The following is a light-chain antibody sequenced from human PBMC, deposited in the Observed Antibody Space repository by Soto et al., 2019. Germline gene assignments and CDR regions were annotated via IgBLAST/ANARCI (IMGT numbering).Light chain of an antibody. CDR2: EVS. CDR3: SSYSGSSNWV. Sequence: QSALTQPPSASGSPGQSVAISCTGTSSDVGGYNYVSWYQHHPGKAPKLMIYEVSRRPSGVSDRFSGSKSGNTASLTVSGLQAEDEADYYCSSYSGSSNWVFGGGTKPTVL. J-gene: IGLJ3*02. CDR1: SSDVGGYNY. V-gene: IGLV2-8*01.